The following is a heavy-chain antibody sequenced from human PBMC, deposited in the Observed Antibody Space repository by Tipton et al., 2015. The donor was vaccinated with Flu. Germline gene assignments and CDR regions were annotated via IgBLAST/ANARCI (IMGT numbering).Heavy chain of an antibody. CDR3: ARDHPPSITVLGEITDYFGMDV. CDR2: ISSSGSTI. CDR1: GFTFSDDY. D-gene: IGHD3-3*01. J-gene: IGHJ6*02. Sequence: GSLRLSCAASGFTFSDDYMSWIRQAPGKGLEWVSHISSSGSTINYADSVKGRFTISRDNAKNSLYLQMNSLRAEDTAVYYCARDHPPSITVLGEITDYFGMDVWGQGTTVTASS. V-gene: IGHV3-11*01.